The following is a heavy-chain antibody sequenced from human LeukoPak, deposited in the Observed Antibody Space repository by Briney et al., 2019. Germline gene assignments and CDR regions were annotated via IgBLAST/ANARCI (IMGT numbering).Heavy chain of an antibody. CDR3: ARDRGDFWSGYYSWFDP. J-gene: IGHJ5*02. V-gene: IGHV4-38-2*02. CDR2: IYHSGST. CDR1: GYSISSGYY. Sequence: SETLSLTCTVSGYSISSGYYWGWIRQPPGKGLEWIGSIYHSGSTHYNPSLKSRVTISVNTSKNQFSLKLSSVTAADTAVYYCARDRGDFWSGYYSWFDPWGQGTLVTVSS. D-gene: IGHD3-3*01.